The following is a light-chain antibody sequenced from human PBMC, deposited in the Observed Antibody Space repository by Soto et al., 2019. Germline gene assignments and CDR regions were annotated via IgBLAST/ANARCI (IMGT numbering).Light chain of an antibody. CDR3: RQSYSTPRT. CDR2: AAS. CDR1: QSISNY. V-gene: IGKV1-39*01. Sequence: DIQMTQSPSSLSASVGDRVTITCRASQSISNYFNWYQQKPGKAPKLLMYAASSLQSGVPSRFGGSGSGTDFTLLISSLQPEDFSTYYCRQSYSTPRTFGQGTKVEIK. J-gene: IGKJ1*01.